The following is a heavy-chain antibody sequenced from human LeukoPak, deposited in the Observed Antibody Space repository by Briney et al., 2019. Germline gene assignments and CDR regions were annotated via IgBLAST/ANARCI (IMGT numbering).Heavy chain of an antibody. CDR3: ARVSSAMVTQFDY. Sequence: PSETLSLTCTVSGGSISSGSYYWSWIRQPAGKGLEWIGRIYTSGSTNYNPSLKSRVTISVDTSKNQFSLKLSSVTAADTAVYYCARVSSAMVTQFDYWGQGTLVTVSS. CDR1: GGSISSGSYY. D-gene: IGHD5-18*01. V-gene: IGHV4-61*02. J-gene: IGHJ4*02. CDR2: IYTSGST.